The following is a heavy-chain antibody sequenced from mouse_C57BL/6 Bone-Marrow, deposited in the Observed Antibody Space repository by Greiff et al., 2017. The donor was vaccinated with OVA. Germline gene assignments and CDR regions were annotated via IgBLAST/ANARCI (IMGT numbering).Heavy chain of an antibody. D-gene: IGHD1-1*01. Sequence: QVHVKQPGAELVKPGASVKMSCKASGYTFTSYWITWVKQRPGQGLEWIGDIYPGSGSTNYNEKFKSKATLTVDTSSSTAYMQLSSLTSEDSAVYYCARERYYGSSVFGYWGQGTTLTVSS. J-gene: IGHJ2*01. V-gene: IGHV1-55*01. CDR1: GYTFTSYW. CDR3: ARERYYGSSVFGY. CDR2: IYPGSGST.